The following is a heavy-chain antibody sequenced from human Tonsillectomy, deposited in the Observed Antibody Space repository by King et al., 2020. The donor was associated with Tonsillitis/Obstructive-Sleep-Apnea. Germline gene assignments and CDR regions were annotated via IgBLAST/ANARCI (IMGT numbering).Heavy chain of an antibody. CDR1: GYTFSAYY. D-gene: IGHD2-21*02. CDR3: ARERDHDLDV. Sequence: QLVQSGAEVKKPGASVKVSCKASGYTFSAYYMHWVRQAPGQGLEWVGWINPNSGGTKYVQKFQGRVTMTRDTSISTAYMELSRLRSDDTAVYYCARERDHDLDVWGQGTTVTVSS. V-gene: IGHV1-2*02. CDR2: INPNSGGT. J-gene: IGHJ6*02.